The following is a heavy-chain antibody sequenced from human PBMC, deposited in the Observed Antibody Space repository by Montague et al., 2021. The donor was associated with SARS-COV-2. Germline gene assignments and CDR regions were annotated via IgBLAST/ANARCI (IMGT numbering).Heavy chain of an antibody. CDR2: IDDSTRT. CDR1: GGSFSSSNYP. J-gene: IGHJ4*02. V-gene: IGHV4-39*01. D-gene: IGHD3-3*01. CDR3: ASLPRITIFGVVIDCDY. Sequence: SETLSLTCTVSGGSFSSSNYPWGCIRQPPGMGLAWIVSIDDSTRTYYXPFSKCRVTISVDKSKNQFSLKLMSVTAADMTVCYCASLPRITIFGVVIDCDYWGQGTLVTVSS.